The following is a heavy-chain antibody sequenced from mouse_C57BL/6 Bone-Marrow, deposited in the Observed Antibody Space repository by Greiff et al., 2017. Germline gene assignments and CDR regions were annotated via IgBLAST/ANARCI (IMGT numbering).Heavy chain of an antibody. CDR2: ISYDGSN. CDR1: GYSITSGYY. D-gene: IGHD1-1*01. CDR3: ARRTVDSPYAMDY. V-gene: IGHV3-6*01. Sequence: VQLKESGPGLVKPSQSLSLTCSVTGYSITSGYYWNWIRQFPGNKLEWMGYISYDGSNNYNPSLKNRISITRDTSKNQFFLKLNSVTTEDTATYYCARRTVDSPYAMDYWGQGTSVTVSS. J-gene: IGHJ4*01.